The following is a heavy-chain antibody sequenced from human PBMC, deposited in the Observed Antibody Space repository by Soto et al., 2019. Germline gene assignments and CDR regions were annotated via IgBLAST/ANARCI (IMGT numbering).Heavy chain of an antibody. V-gene: IGHV2-5*02. CDR3: AHYTTDTYFDV. CDR2: LYWDDTR. Sequence: SGPTLVNPTQTLTLTCSFSGFSLYTGGVGVGWIRQPPGKALEWLALLYWDDTRRYNPSLKNTLTIAKDTSENQVVLTVTDMGPVDTGTYFCAHYTTDTYFDVWGKGATVTVSS. CDR1: GFSLYTGGVG. D-gene: IGHD1-1*01. J-gene: IGHJ6*04.